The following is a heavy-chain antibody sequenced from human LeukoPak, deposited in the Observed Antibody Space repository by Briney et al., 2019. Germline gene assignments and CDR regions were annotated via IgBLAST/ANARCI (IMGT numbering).Heavy chain of an antibody. CDR1: GYTFTSYD. D-gene: IGHD2-21*01. CDR2: MNPNSGNT. V-gene: IGHV1-8*03. J-gene: IGHJ4*02. CDR3: ARVFQTGFDY. Sequence: ASVKVSFKASGYTFTSYDINWVRQATGQGLEWMGWMNPNSGNTGYAQKFQGRVTITRNTSISTAYMELSSLGSEDTAVYYCARVFQTGFDYWGQGTPVTVSS.